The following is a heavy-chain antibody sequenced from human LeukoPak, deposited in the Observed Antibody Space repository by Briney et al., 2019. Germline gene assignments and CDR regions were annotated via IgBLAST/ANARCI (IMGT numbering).Heavy chain of an antibody. J-gene: IGHJ3*02. CDR1: GYTFTSYA. Sequence: ASVKVSCKASGYTFTSYAMHWVRQAPGQRLEWMGWINAGNGNTKYSQKFQGRVTITRDTSASTAYMELSSLRSEDTAVYYCARTLYYYDSGGYLHDAFDIWGQGTMVTVSS. D-gene: IGHD3-22*01. V-gene: IGHV1-3*01. CDR3: ARTLYYYDSGGYLHDAFDI. CDR2: INAGNGNT.